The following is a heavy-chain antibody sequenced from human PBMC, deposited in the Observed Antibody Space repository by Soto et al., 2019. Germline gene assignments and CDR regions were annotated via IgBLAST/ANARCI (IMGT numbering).Heavy chain of an antibody. J-gene: IGHJ5*02. CDR1: GGSISSSSYF. Sequence: QLQLQESGPGLVKPSETLSLTCSVSGGSISSSSYFWGWIRQPPGKGLEWLGSIYYSGSTYHNPSLKSRVTVSVDTSKNQFSLKLSSVTAADTAVYYCARHPSDFWFDPWGQGTLVTVSS. V-gene: IGHV4-39*01. CDR2: IYYSGST. CDR3: ARHPSDFWFDP. D-gene: IGHD2-21*02.